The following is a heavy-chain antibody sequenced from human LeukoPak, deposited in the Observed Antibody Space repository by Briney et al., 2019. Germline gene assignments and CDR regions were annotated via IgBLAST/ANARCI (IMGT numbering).Heavy chain of an antibody. CDR2: VYYSGTT. CDR1: GGSVSCSSDY. J-gene: IGHJ4*02. Sequence: SETLSLSCTVSGGSVSCSSDYWGWIRQPPGKGLEWIGSVYYSGTTYYNPSLKTRVTISADTSKNQFSLKLSSVTAADTAVYYCARRGSSGSYSYFDYWGQGTLVTVSS. CDR3: ARRGSSGSYSYFDY. D-gene: IGHD3-22*01. V-gene: IGHV4-39*07.